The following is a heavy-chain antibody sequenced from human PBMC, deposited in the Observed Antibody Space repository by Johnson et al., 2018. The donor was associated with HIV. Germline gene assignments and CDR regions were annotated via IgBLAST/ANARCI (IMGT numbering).Heavy chain of an antibody. J-gene: IGHJ3*02. CDR3: AKDDSPSGAFDI. CDR1: GFSFTNAW. D-gene: IGHD3-10*01. Sequence: QEQLVESGGGRAKPGGSLRLSCAVSGFSFTNAWMSWVRQAPGKGLEWVAVISYDGSNKYYADSVKGRFTISRDNSKNTLYVQMNSLRVEDTAVYYCAKDDSPSGAFDIWGQGTMVTISS. CDR2: ISYDGSNK. V-gene: IGHV3-30*18.